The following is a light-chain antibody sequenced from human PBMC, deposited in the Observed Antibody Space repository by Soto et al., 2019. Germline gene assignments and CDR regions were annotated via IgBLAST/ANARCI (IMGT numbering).Light chain of an antibody. CDR3: QHYGRMWT. CDR1: QSISSS. Sequence: AIQLPPSPSSLFASVGDRVTRTCRASQSISSSLAWYQQKPGKAPKLLIYDASSLQSGVPSRFSGSGYGTEFTLTIRSLQPDDFATYCCQHYGRMWTFGQGTKVDIK. J-gene: IGKJ1*01. V-gene: IGKV1-13*02. CDR2: DAS.